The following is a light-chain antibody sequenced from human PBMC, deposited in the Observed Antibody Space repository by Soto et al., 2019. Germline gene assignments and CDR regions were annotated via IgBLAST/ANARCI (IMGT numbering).Light chain of an antibody. CDR1: SSNIGSNY. Sequence: QSVLTQPPSASGTPGQRVTISCSGSSSNIGSNYVYWYQQLPGTAPKLLIYRNNQRPSGVPDRFSGSKSGTSASLAISGLXSXXEADYYCAAWDDSLVVFGGGTKLTVL. J-gene: IGLJ2*01. CDR2: RNN. V-gene: IGLV1-47*01. CDR3: AAWDDSLVV.